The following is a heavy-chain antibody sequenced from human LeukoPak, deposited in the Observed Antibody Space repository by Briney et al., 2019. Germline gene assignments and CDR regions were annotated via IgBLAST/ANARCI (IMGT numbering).Heavy chain of an antibody. CDR2: INHSGST. Sequence: SETLSLTCAVYGGSFSGYCWSWIRQPPGKGLEWIGEINHSGSTNYNPSLKSRVTISVDTSKNQFSLKLSSVTAADTAVYYCARGRISSGWGRGTLVTVSS. J-gene: IGHJ2*01. CDR3: ARGRISSG. D-gene: IGHD3-3*02. V-gene: IGHV4-34*01. CDR1: GGSFSGYC.